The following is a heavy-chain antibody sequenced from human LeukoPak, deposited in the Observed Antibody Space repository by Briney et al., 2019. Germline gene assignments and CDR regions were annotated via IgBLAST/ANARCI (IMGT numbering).Heavy chain of an antibody. D-gene: IGHD1-7*01. V-gene: IGHV1-2*06. CDR3: AREMFKLELDYYYYMDV. CDR1: GYTFTGYY. Sequence: ASVKVSCKASGYTFTGYYMHWVRQAPGQGLEWMGRINPNSGGTNYAQKFQGRVTMTRDTTISTAYMELSRLRSDDTAVYYCAREMFKLELDYYYYMDVWGKGTTVTVSS. J-gene: IGHJ6*03. CDR2: INPNSGGT.